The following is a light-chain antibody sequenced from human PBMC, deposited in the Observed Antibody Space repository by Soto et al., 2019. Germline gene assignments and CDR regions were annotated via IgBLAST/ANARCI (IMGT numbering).Light chain of an antibody. CDR3: SSYTSSSTLV. CDR2: EVT. V-gene: IGLV2-14*01. J-gene: IGLJ2*01. CDR1: SSDVGGYNY. Sequence: QSALTQPASVSGSPGQSITISCTGTSSDVGGYNYVSWYQHHPGKAPKLMIYEVTYRPSGVSNRFSGSKSGDTASLTISGLQAEDEADYYCSSYTSSSTLVFGVGTKLNVL.